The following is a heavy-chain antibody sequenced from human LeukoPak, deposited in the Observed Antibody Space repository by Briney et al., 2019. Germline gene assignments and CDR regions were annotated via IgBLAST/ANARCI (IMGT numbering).Heavy chain of an antibody. Sequence: GGSLRLSCAASGFTFSSYGMSWVRQAPGKGLEWVSAISGSGGSTYYADSVKGRFTISRDNSKNTLYLQMNSLRAEDTAVYYCAKDQNDYGGNSEFGYWGQGTLVTVSS. J-gene: IGHJ4*02. CDR1: GFTFSSYG. V-gene: IGHV3-23*01. D-gene: IGHD4-23*01. CDR2: ISGSGGST. CDR3: AKDQNDYGGNSEFGY.